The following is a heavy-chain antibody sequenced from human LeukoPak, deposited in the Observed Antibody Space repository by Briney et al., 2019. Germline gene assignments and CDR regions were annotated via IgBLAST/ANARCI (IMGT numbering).Heavy chain of an antibody. CDR1: GGSISSSSYY. CDR2: IYYSGST. CDR3: ARVSGITMIVVVNSDAFDI. J-gene: IGHJ3*02. D-gene: IGHD3-22*01. V-gene: IGHV4-39*01. Sequence: PSETLSLTCTVSGGSISSSSYYWGWIRQPPGKGLEWIGSIYYSGSTYYNPSLKSRVTISVDTSKNQFSLKLSSVTAADTAVYCCARVSGITMIVVVNSDAFDIWGQGTMVTVSS.